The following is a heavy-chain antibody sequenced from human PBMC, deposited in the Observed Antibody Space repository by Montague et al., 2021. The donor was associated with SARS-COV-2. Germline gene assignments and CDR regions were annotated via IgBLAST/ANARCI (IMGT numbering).Heavy chain of an antibody. D-gene: IGHD3-16*01. J-gene: IGHJ6*02. Sequence: SLRLSCAASGFTFSSYAMHWVRQAPGKGLEWVAVISYDGSNKYYADSVKGRFTISRDNSKNTLYLQMNSLRVEDTAVYYCARAQGGNYYYDMDVWGQGTTVTVSS. CDR1: GFTFSSYA. CDR2: ISYDGSNK. CDR3: ARAQGGNYYYDMDV. V-gene: IGHV3-30-3*01.